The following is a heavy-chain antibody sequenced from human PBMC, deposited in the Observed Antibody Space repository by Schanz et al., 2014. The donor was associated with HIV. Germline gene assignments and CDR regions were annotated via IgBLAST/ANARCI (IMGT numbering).Heavy chain of an antibody. J-gene: IGHJ2*01. D-gene: IGHD2-15*01. CDR3: ALSRPSGYGGSWYFDL. V-gene: IGHV3-33*01. CDR1: GFTFNIYG. CDR2: IWFDGTNK. Sequence: QVQLVESGGGVVQPGGSLRLSCATSGFTFNIYGLHWVRQAPGKGLEWVAVIWFDGTNKYYADSVKGRFTISRDNSKNTLYLQMNSLRAEDTAVYYCALSRPSGYGGSWYFDLWGRGTLVAVSS.